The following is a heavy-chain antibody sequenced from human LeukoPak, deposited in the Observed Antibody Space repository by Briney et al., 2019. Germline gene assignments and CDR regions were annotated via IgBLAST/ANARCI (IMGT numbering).Heavy chain of an antibody. CDR2: TSYSEGT. CDR3: ATADWGSFYFDS. D-gene: IGHD3-16*01. Sequence: SETLSLTCTVSGGSVSRGGCYWNWIRQHPGKGLEWIGFTSYSEGTYYNPSLMSRITISVDRSQNQFSLKMRDVTAADTAVYFCATADWGSFYFDSWGQGALVAVSS. J-gene: IGHJ4*02. V-gene: IGHV4-31*03. CDR1: GGSVSRGGCY.